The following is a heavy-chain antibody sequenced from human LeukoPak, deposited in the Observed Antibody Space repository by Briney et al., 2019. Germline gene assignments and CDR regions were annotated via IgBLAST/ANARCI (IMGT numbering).Heavy chain of an antibody. CDR2: INHSGST. V-gene: IGHV4-34*01. CDR3: ARGISGWYEDY. J-gene: IGHJ4*02. D-gene: IGHD6-19*01. Sequence: SETLSLTCAVYGGSFSGYYWSWIRQPPGKGLEWIGEINHSGSTTYNPSLKSRVTISVDTSKNQFSLKLSSVTAADTAVYYCARGISGWYEDYWGQGTLVTVSS. CDR1: GGSFSGYY.